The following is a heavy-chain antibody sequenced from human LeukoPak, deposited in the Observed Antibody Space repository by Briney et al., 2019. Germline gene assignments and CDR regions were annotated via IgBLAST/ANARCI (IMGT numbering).Heavy chain of an antibody. CDR3: ARTLLGIDYGSGSYDFDY. J-gene: IGHJ4*02. V-gene: IGHV4-4*07. D-gene: IGHD3-10*01. Sequence: PSETLSLTCTVSGGSISYFYWSWIRQPAGKGLAWIGRIYTSGNTNYNPSLKSRVTISVDTSKNQFSLKLSSVTAADTAVYYCARTLLGIDYGSGSYDFDYWGQGTLVTVSS. CDR2: IYTSGNT. CDR1: GGSISYFY.